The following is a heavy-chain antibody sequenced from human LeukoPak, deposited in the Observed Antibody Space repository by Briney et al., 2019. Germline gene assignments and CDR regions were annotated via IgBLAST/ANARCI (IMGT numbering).Heavy chain of an antibody. J-gene: IGHJ5*02. CDR1: GGSISSYY. CDR2: IYYSGST. CDR3: ARRGAVAGTVWFDP. Sequence: SETLSLTCTVSGGSISSYYWSWIRQPPGKGLEWIGYIYYSGSTYYNPSLKSRVTISVDTSKNQFSLKLSSVTAADTAVYYCARRGAVAGTVWFDPWGQGTLVTVSS. V-gene: IGHV4-59*08. D-gene: IGHD6-19*01.